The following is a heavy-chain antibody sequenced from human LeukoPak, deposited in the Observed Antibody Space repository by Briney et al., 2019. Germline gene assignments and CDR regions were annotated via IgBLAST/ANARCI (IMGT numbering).Heavy chain of an antibody. CDR1: GLTFSTYG. CDR3: AKVRSPTVVTQLNAFDI. CDR2: ITGSGGNT. J-gene: IGHJ3*02. Sequence: PGGSPRLSCAASGLTFSTYGMNWVRQAPGKGLEWVSAITGSGGNTYYADSVKGRFTVSRDNSKNTLFLQMKSLRADDTAVYYCAKVRSPTVVTQLNAFDIWGQGTMVTVSS. V-gene: IGHV3-23*01. D-gene: IGHD4-23*01.